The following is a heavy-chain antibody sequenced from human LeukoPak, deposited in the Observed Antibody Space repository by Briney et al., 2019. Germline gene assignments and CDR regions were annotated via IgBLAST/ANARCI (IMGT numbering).Heavy chain of an antibody. V-gene: IGHV3-21*01. CDR3: ARARGVYSSSYH. Sequence: GGSLRLSCAGSDFTFNIYNMNWVRQAPGKGLEWVASISSSGSNVYYGDSVKGRFTISRDNAKNSLYLQMNSLRAEDTAVYYCARARGVYSSSYHWGQGTLVTVSS. CDR1: DFTFNIYN. CDR2: ISSSGSNV. J-gene: IGHJ5*02. D-gene: IGHD6-6*01.